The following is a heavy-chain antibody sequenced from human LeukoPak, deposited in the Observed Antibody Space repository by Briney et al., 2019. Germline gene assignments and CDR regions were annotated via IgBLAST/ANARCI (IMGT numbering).Heavy chain of an antibody. CDR2: ISGSGGST. CDR1: GFTFSSYA. Sequence: GGSLRLSCAASGFTFSSYAMSWVRQAPGKGLEWVSAISGSGGSTYYADSVKGRFTISRDNSKNTLYLQMNSLRAEDTAVYYCAKSPFLYYYDSSGYYYWGQGTLVTVSS. J-gene: IGHJ4*02. V-gene: IGHV3-23*01. D-gene: IGHD3-22*01. CDR3: AKSPFLYYYDSSGYYY.